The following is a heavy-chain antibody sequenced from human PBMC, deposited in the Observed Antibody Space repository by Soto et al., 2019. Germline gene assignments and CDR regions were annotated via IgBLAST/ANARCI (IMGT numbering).Heavy chain of an antibody. V-gene: IGHV1-3*01. D-gene: IGHD2-2*01. CDR3: ANGSSTTLDWFDP. CDR2: INAGNGNT. Sequence: ASVKVSCKASGYTFSSYAMHWVRQAPGQGLEWMGWINAGNGNTKYSQKFQGRVTITRDTSASTAYMELSSLRSEDTAFYYCANGSSTTLDWFDPWGQGTLVTVSS. J-gene: IGHJ5*02. CDR1: GYTFSSYA.